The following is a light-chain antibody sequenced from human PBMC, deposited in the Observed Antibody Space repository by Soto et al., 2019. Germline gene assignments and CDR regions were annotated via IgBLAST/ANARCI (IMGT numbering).Light chain of an antibody. CDR3: NSYPTTSTYV. CDR1: SSDVGGYNY. CDR2: EVT. J-gene: IGLJ1*01. Sequence: QSALTQPASVSGSPGQSITISCTGTSSDVGGYNYVSWYQHHPGEAPKLMIFEVTKRPSGVSNRFSGSKSCNTASLTISGLHAEDEADYFCNSYPTTSTYVFGYGTKVTVL. V-gene: IGLV2-14*01.